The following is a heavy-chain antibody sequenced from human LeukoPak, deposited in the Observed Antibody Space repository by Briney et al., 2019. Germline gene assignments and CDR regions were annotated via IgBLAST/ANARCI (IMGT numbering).Heavy chain of an antibody. J-gene: IGHJ4*02. Sequence: ASVKVSCKASGYTFTSYAMHWVRQAPGQRLEWMGWINAGNGNTKYSQKFQGRVTITRDTSASTAYMELSSLRSEDTAVYYCARDAGYSSGWYYFDYWGQGTLVTVS. CDR3: ARDAGYSSGWYYFDY. V-gene: IGHV1-3*01. D-gene: IGHD6-19*01. CDR2: INAGNGNT. CDR1: GYTFTSYA.